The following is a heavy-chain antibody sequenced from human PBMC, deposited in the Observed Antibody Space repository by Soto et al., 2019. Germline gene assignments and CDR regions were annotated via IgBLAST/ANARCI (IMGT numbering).Heavy chain of an antibody. V-gene: IGHV4-38-2*02. J-gene: IGHJ4*02. CDR2: IYHSGST. Sequence: TSETLCLTCGVSGYSISSGYYWGCIRQPPGKGLEWIGSIYHSGSTYYNPSLKSRVTISVDTSKNQFSLKLSSVTAADTAVYYCARESDYVWGSYRPVAWGQGTLVTVSS. CDR1: GYSISSGYY. CDR3: ARESDYVWGSYRPVA. D-gene: IGHD3-16*02.